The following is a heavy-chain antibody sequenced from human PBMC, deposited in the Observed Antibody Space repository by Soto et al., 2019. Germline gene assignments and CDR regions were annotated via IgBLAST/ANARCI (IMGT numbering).Heavy chain of an antibody. CDR2: SRNKANSYTT. Sequence: GGSLRLSCAVSGFTFSDHYMDWVRQAPGKGLEWVGRSRNKANSYTTEYAASVKGRFTISRDDSKNSLYLQMNSLKTEDTAVYYCIRARIITFGGAIAPPAFEIWGQGTMVTVSS. V-gene: IGHV3-72*01. CDR3: IRARIITFGGAIAPPAFEI. D-gene: IGHD3-16*02. CDR1: GFTFSDHY. J-gene: IGHJ3*02.